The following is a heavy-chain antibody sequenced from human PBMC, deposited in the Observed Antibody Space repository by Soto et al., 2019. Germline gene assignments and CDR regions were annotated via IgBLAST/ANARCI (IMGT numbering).Heavy chain of an antibody. V-gene: IGHV4-31*11. D-gene: IGHD3-16*02. J-gene: IGHJ4*02. CDR1: GASISSDAYY. Sequence: PSETLSLTCAVSGASISSDAYYWSWIRQHPGKGLEWIGSISYSGSPYYNPSLKSRVTISVDTSKNQFSLKLTSVTAADTAVYYCVRYRFSGTWSTFDYWGQGTLVTVST. CDR3: VRYRFSGTWSTFDY. CDR2: ISYSGSP.